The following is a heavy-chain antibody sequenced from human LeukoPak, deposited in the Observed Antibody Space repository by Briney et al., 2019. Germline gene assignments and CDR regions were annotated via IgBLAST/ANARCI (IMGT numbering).Heavy chain of an antibody. CDR1: GYTFTSYD. CDR3: ARRKGNYDILTGYTNWFDP. D-gene: IGHD3-9*01. Sequence: ASVKVSCKASGYTFTSYDINWMRQATGQGLEWMGWMNPNSGNTGYAQKFQGRVTMTRNTSISTAYMELSSLRSEDTAVYYCARRKGNYDILTGYTNWFDPWGQGTLVTVSS. J-gene: IGHJ5*02. V-gene: IGHV1-8*01. CDR2: MNPNSGNT.